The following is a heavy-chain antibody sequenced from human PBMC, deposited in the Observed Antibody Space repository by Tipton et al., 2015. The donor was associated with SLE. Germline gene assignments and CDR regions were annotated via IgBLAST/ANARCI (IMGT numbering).Heavy chain of an antibody. CDR2: MSSGGTFI. J-gene: IGHJ4*02. CDR3: ARGSDQVDFDY. V-gene: IGHV3-11*01. CDR1: GFTVSSNY. Sequence: QLVQSGGGLVQPGGSLRLSCAASGFTVSSNYMSWVRQAPGKGLECIAYMSSGGTFIYYRDSVKGRFTISRDNAKDSVSLQMNSLRAGDTAVYYCARGSDQVDFDYWGQGTLVSVSS.